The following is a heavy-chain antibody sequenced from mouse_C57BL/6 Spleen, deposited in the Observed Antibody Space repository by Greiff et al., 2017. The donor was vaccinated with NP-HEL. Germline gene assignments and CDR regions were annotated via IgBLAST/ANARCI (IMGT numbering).Heavy chain of an antibody. CDR3: ARSITAVVAAGGVDFDY. CDR1: GYTFTSYW. CDR2: IDPSDSET. V-gene: IGHV1-52*01. J-gene: IGHJ2*01. D-gene: IGHD1-1*01. Sequence: QVQLQQPGAELVRPGSSVKLSCKASGYTFTSYWMHWVKQRPIQGLEWIGNIDPSDSETHYNHKLKDKATLTVDKSSSKAYMQLSSLTSEDSAVYYGARSITAVVAAGGVDFDYWGQGTTLTVSS.